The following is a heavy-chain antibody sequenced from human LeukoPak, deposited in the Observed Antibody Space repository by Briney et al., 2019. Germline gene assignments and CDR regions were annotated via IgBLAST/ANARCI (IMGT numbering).Heavy chain of an antibody. CDR2: IYSGGST. D-gene: IGHD2-15*01. CDR1: GFTVSSNY. CDR3: AGRLGYCSGGSCYPPHYFDY. Sequence: GGSLRLSCAASGFTVSSNYMSWVRQAPGEGLEWVSVIYSGGSTHYADSVKGRFTISRDNSKNTLYLQMNSLRAEDTAVYYCAGRLGYCSGGSCYPPHYFDYWGQGTLVTVSS. J-gene: IGHJ4*02. V-gene: IGHV3-53*01.